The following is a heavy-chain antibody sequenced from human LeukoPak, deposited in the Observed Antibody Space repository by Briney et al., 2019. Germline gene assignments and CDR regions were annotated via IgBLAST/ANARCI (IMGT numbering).Heavy chain of an antibody. J-gene: IGHJ5*01. Sequence: PGGSLRLSCAASGFTFSSYSMSWVRQAPGKGLEWVSAISGGGSAFYADSVKGRFTISRDNSNSLISLQMNNLTTEDTAAYYCAREKFDSWGQGTLVTVSP. CDR1: GFTFSSYS. V-gene: IGHV3-23*01. CDR3: AREKFDS. CDR2: ISGGGSA.